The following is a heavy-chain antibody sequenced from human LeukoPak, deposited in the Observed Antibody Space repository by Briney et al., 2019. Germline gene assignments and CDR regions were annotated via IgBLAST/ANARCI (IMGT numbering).Heavy chain of an antibody. J-gene: IGHJ4*02. Sequence: ASVKVSCKASGYTFTSYSISWVRQAPGQGLEWMGWISAYNGNTNYAQKLQGRVTMTTDTSTSTAYMELRSLRSDDTAVYYCARERMDYDFWSGYSILRPYYFDYWGQGTLVTVSS. D-gene: IGHD3-3*01. CDR1: GYTFTSYS. V-gene: IGHV1-18*01. CDR2: ISAYNGNT. CDR3: ARERMDYDFWSGYSILRPYYFDY.